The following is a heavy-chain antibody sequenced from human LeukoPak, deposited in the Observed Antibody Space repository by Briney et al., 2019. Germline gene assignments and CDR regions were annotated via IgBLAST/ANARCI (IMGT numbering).Heavy chain of an antibody. CDR1: GFTFSDYY. CDR2: ISSSSSYT. J-gene: IGHJ4*02. V-gene: IGHV3-11*05. D-gene: IGHD1-26*01. CDR3: ARVLGAGDSWELLHHGYYFDY. Sequence: TGGSLRLSCAASGFTFSDYYMSWIRQAPGKGLEWVSYISSSSSYTNYADSVKGRFTISRDNAKNSLYLQMNSLRAEDTAAYYCARVLGAGDSWELLHHGYYFDYWGQGTLVTVSS.